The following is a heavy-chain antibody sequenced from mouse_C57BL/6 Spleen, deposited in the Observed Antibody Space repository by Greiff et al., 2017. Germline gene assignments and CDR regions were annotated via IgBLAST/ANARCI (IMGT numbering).Heavy chain of an antibody. CDR3: ARCDNWDPYWYFDV. CDR1: GYAFTNYL. CDR2: FNPGSGGT. Sequence: QVQLQQSGAELVRPGTSVKVSCKASGYAFTNYLIEWVKQRPGQGLEWIGVFNPGSGGTNYNEKFKGKATLTADKSSSTAYMQLSSLTSEDSAVYFGARCDNWDPYWYFDVWGTGTTVTVSS. J-gene: IGHJ1*03. D-gene: IGHD4-1*01. V-gene: IGHV1-54*01.